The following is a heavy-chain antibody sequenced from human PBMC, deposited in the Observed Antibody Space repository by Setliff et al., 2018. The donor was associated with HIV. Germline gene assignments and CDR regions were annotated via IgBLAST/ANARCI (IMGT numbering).Heavy chain of an antibody. J-gene: IGHJ4*02. CDR1: GGSISSGGYY. CDR2: IYYSGST. CDR3: ARASYSYDSTGYLY. Sequence: NPSETLSLTCTVSGGSISSGGYYWSRIRQHPGKGLEWIGYIYYSGSTDYNPSLKSRVTISVDPSKNQFSLKMNSVTAADTAVYYCARASYSYDSTGYLYWGQGTLVTVSS. V-gene: IGHV4-31*03. D-gene: IGHD3-22*01.